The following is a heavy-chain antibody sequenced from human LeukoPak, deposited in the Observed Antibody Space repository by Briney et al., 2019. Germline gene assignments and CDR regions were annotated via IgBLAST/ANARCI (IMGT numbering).Heavy chain of an antibody. V-gene: IGHV3-73*01. CDR3: TRDGGSYSHLDY. Sequence: GGSLRLSCGGSGFTFSECAIHWVRQGSGKGLEWVASINSRANNHAATYAASVRGRFTISRDDSKSTAYLQLNSLKTEDTAVYFCTRDGGSYSHLDYWGPGTLVTVSS. J-gene: IGHJ4*02. CDR1: GFTFSECA. D-gene: IGHD1-26*01. CDR2: INSRANNHAA.